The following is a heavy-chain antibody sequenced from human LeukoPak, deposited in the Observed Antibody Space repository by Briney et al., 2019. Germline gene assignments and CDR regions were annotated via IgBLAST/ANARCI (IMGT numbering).Heavy chain of an antibody. J-gene: IGHJ4*02. Sequence: GGSLRLSCTASXFTFSSYWMNWVRQAPGKGLEWVANIKQDGSEKYYVDSVKGRFTISRDNAKKSLYLQMNSLRAEDTAVYYCARETEMANLDYWGQGTLVTVSS. D-gene: IGHD5-24*01. CDR2: IKQDGSEK. CDR1: XFTFSSYW. CDR3: ARETEMANLDY. V-gene: IGHV3-7*04.